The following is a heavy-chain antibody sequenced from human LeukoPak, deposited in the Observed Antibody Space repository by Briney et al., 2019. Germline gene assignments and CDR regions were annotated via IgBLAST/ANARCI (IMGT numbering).Heavy chain of an antibody. CDR2: INPNSGGT. J-gene: IGHJ3*02. CDR3: ARVQEPGGGYYDFWSGSTDAFDI. CDR1: GYTFTGYY. D-gene: IGHD3-3*01. Sequence: ASVKVSCKASGYTFTGYYMHWVRQAPGQGLEWMGWINPNSGGTNYAQKFQGRVTMTRDTSISTAYMELSRLRSDDTAVYYCARVQEPGGGYYDFWSGSTDAFDIWGQGTMVTVSS. V-gene: IGHV1-2*02.